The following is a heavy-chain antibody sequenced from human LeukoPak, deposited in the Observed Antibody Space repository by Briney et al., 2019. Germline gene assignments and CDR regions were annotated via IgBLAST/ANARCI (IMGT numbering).Heavy chain of an antibody. Sequence: PGGSLRLSCAASGFTFSNYAMNWVRQAPGKGLEWVSSISSCSSHIYYADSVKGRFTISRDNAKNSLYLQMDSLRAEDMAVYYCARALAHWGQGTLVTVAP. CDR3: ARALAH. V-gene: IGHV3-21*01. D-gene: IGHD3-3*02. CDR2: ISSCSSHI. CDR1: GFTFSNYA. J-gene: IGHJ4*02.